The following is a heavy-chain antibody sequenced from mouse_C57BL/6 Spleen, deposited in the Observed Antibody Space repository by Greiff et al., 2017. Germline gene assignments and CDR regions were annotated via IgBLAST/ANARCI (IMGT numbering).Heavy chain of an antibody. CDR1: GYTFTDYE. CDR2: IDPETGGT. Sequence: VQLQQSGAELVRPGASVTLSCKASGYTFTDYEMHWVKQTPVHGLEWIGAIDPETGGTAYKQKFKGKAILTADKSSSTAYMELRSLTSEDSAVYYCTRGGGVTTYWYFDVWGTGTTVTVSS. V-gene: IGHV1-15*01. CDR3: TRGGGVTTYWYFDV. J-gene: IGHJ1*03. D-gene: IGHD2-2*01.